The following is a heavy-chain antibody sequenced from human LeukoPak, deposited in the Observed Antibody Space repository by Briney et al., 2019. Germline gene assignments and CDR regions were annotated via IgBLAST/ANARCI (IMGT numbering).Heavy chain of an antibody. D-gene: IGHD2/OR15-2a*01. CDR3: ASGSGYYFDPFDY. J-gene: IGHJ4*02. Sequence: QPGGSLRLSCSASGFTFSSQWKHWGRHAPGKGKGWVSRINGDGSETNYADSVGGRFISSREKAKKKVYMQMNSLRAEDTAVYYCASGSGYYFDPFDYCGQGTLVTVSS. V-gene: IGHV3-74*01. CDR2: INGDGSET. CDR1: GFTFSSQW.